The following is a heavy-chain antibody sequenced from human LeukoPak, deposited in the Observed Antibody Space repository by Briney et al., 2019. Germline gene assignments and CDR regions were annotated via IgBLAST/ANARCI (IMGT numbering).Heavy chain of an antibody. CDR3: AGRQQQLVLNAFDI. CDR2: INQDGSER. Sequence: GGSLRLSCEASGFTFSSYWMNWVRQAPGKGLEWVANINQDGSERHYVDSVKGRFTISRDNAKNSLYLQMNSLRAEDTAVYYCAGRQQQLVLNAFDIWGQGTMVTVSS. D-gene: IGHD6-13*01. CDR1: GFTFSSYW. V-gene: IGHV3-7*01. J-gene: IGHJ3*02.